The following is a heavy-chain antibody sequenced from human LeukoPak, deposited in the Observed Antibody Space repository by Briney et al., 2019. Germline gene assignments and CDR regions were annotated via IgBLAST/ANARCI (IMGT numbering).Heavy chain of an antibody. D-gene: IGHD6-13*01. CDR2: IKQDGSEN. Sequence: PGGSLRLSCAASGFTFSNYWMTWVRQAPGKGLEWVANIKQDGSENYFVESLEGRFTISRDNAKNSLYLQMNSLRAEDTAVYYCAREISSWYRTEGRFDPWGQGTLVTVSS. CDR3: AREISSWYRTEGRFDP. V-gene: IGHV3-7*01. J-gene: IGHJ5*02. CDR1: GFTFSNYW.